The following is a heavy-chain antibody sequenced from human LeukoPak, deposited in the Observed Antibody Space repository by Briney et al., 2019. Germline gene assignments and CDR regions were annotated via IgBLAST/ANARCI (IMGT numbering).Heavy chain of an antibody. CDR3: AREEDCSGGICYLGNAFDI. Sequence: SSETLSLTCAVYGGSFSGYYWSWIRQPPGKGLEWIGEINHSGSTNYNASLKSRVTISVDTSKNQFSLKLSSVTAADTAVYYCAREEDCSGGICYLGNAFDIWGQGTMVTVSS. CDR1: GGSFSGYY. J-gene: IGHJ3*02. V-gene: IGHV4-34*01. CDR2: INHSGST. D-gene: IGHD2-15*01.